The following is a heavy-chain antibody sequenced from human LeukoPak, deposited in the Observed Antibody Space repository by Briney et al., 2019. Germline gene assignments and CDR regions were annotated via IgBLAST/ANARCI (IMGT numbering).Heavy chain of an antibody. J-gene: IGHJ4*02. CDR1: GFTFSGYS. V-gene: IGHV3-21*01. CDR2: FGTRSTSI. CDR3: AREVGEGFDF. Sequence: KAGGSLRLSCTASGFTFSGYSMNWIRQAPGKGLEWVSSFGTRSTSIYHAGSVKGRFAISRDNAKNSLYLQMNSLRAEDTALYYCAREVGEGFDFWGQGTLVTVSS.